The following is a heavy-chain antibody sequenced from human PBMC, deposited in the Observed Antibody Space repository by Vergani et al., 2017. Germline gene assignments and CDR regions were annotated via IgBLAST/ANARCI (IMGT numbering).Heavy chain of an antibody. CDR3: VRTEYCTGIACNTRFDS. D-gene: IGHD2-8*02. V-gene: IGHV3-74*03. CDR1: GFSFNTYW. J-gene: IGHJ5*01. CDR2: IDEYGNRA. Sequence: EVQLVESGGGSVQSGGSLRLSCVASGFSFNTYWMHWVRQVPGKGLMWVARIDEYGNRATYGDFETGRFTISRDNAKNTVFLQMNNLRADDAGVYYCVRTEYCTGIACNTRFDSWGQGALGTGSS.